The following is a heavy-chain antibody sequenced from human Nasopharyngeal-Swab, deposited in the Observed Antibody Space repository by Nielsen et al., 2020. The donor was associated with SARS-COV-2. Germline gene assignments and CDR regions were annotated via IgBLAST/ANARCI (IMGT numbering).Heavy chain of an antibody. Sequence: VRQAPGKGPEWIGEIHRGGTTNYNPSLENRVTISLDKSKNQFSLRLNSVTDADMAVYYCANVRVASAGTFDFWGLGTLVRLL. CDR2: IHRGGTT. J-gene: IGHJ4*02. D-gene: IGHD6-13*01. CDR3: ANVRVASAGTFDF. V-gene: IGHV4-4*02.